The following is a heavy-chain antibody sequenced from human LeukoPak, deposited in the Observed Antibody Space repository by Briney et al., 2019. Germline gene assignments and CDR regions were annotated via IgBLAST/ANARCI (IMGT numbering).Heavy chain of an antibody. Sequence: GASVKVSCKASGYTFTSYGISWVRQAPGQGLEWMGWIGAYNGNTNYAQKLQGRVTMTTDTSTSTAYMELRSLRSDDTAVYYCARERLDYYGASRGWFDPWGQGTLVTVSS. CDR2: IGAYNGNT. J-gene: IGHJ5*02. CDR1: GYTFTSYG. V-gene: IGHV1-18*01. D-gene: IGHD3-10*01. CDR3: ARERLDYYGASRGWFDP.